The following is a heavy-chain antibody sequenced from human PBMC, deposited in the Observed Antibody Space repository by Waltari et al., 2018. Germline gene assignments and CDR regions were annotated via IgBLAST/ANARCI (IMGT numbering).Heavy chain of an antibody. V-gene: IGHV1-69*01. CDR1: GGSFSSYS. CDR3: TTSSYCGTTTCYQYYGMDV. Sequence: QVRLVQSGAVVKKPGSSVKVSCKAFGGSFSSYSINWVRQAPGQGLEWMGGVSPGWGTANYAQNFQDRHAITADESTSTAYMGMSSLRSEDTAAYYCTTSSYCGTTTCYQYYGMDVWGQGTTVTVSS. CDR2: VSPGWGTA. J-gene: IGHJ6*02. D-gene: IGHD2-2*01.